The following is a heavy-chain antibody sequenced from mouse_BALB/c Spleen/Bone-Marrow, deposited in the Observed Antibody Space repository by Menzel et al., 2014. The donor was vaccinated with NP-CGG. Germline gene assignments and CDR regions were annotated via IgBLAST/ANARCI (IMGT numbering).Heavy chain of an antibody. Sequence: DVKLQESGPSVVRPSQTLSLTCSVTGDSITSGFWNWIRKFPGNKLEYMGYISYSGTTYYNPSLKSRISFTRDTSKNQYYLQLISVTTEDTATYFCARWDFGNHYAMDYWGQGTPVTVSS. D-gene: IGHD2-1*01. CDR3: ARWDFGNHYAMDY. CDR2: ISYSGTT. V-gene: IGHV3-8*02. J-gene: IGHJ4*01. CDR1: GDSITSGF.